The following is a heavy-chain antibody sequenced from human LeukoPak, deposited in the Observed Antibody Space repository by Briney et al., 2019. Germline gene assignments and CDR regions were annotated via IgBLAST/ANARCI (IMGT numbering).Heavy chain of an antibody. CDR1: GGSISSYY. D-gene: IGHD5-18*01. J-gene: IGHJ4*02. CDR3: ARASGDTAMVTSPDYFDY. Sequence: SETLSLTCTVSGGSISSYYWSWIRQPPGKGLEWIGYIYYSGSTNYNPSLKSRVTISVDTSKNPFSLKLSSVTAADTAVYYCARASGDTAMVTSPDYFDYWDQGTLVPVSS. CDR2: IYYSGST. V-gene: IGHV4-59*01.